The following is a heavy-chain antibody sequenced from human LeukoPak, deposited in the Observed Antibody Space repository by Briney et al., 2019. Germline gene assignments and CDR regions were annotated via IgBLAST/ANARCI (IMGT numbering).Heavy chain of an antibody. CDR2: IKSKPDGGTT. D-gene: IGHD1-26*01. V-gene: IGHV3-15*07. J-gene: IGHJ6*03. Sequence: PGGSLRLSCAASGFTFSNAWMNWVRQAPGKGLEWVGRIKSKPDGGTTDYAAPVKGRFTISRDDSKNTLYLQMNSLKTEDTAVYYCTTGLGGSSCDYYYYYMDVWGKGTPVTVSS. CDR1: GFTFSNAW. CDR3: TTGLGGSSCDYYYYYMDV.